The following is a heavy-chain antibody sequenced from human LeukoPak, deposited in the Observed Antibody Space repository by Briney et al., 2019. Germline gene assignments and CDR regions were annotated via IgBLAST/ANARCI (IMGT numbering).Heavy chain of an antibody. D-gene: IGHD3-10*01. V-gene: IGHV3-30*02. CDR1: GFTFSSYG. CDR2: IRYDGSNK. CDR3: ARGPGVLLWFGESEMEGNWFDP. J-gene: IGHJ5*02. Sequence: GGSLRLSCAASGFTFSSYGMHWVRQAPGKGLEWVAFIRYDGSNKYYADSVKGRFTISRDNSKNTLYLQMNSLRAEDTAVYYCARGPGVLLWFGESEMEGNWFDPWGQGTLVTVSS.